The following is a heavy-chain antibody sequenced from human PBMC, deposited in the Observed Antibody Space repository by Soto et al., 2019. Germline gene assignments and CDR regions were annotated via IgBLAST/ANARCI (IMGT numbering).Heavy chain of an antibody. D-gene: IGHD5-12*01. CDR1: GGSISSGGYY. V-gene: IGHV4-31*03. CDR3: ARARGDGYRMKDYYFDY. J-gene: IGHJ4*02. Sequence: QVQLQESGPGLVKPSQTLSLTCTVSGGSISSGGYYWSWIRQHPGKGLEWIGYIYYSGSTYYNPSLKSRVTISVDTSKNQFALKLSSVTAADTAVYYCARARGDGYRMKDYYFDYWGQGTLVTVSS. CDR2: IYYSGST.